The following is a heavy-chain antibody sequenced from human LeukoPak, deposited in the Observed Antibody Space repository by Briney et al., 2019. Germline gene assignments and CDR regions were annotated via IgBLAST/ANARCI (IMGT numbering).Heavy chain of an antibody. J-gene: IGHJ4*02. Sequence: NPSETLSLTCTVSGGSISSGGYYWSWIRQHPGKGLEWIGYIYYSGSTYYNPSLKSRVTISVDTSKNQFFLKLSSVTAADTAVYYCARMNTVVTPFDYWGQGTLVTVSS. CDR2: IYYSGST. D-gene: IGHD4-23*01. CDR3: ARMNTVVTPFDY. V-gene: IGHV4-31*03. CDR1: GGSISSGGYY.